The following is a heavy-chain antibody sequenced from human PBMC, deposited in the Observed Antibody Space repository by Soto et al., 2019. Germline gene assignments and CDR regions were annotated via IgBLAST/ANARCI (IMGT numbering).Heavy chain of an antibody. J-gene: IGHJ6*02. CDR1: GFTFSSYG. V-gene: IGHV3-30*18. Sequence: QVKLVESGGGVVQPGRSLRLSCAASGFTFSSYGMHWVRQAPGKGLEWVAVISYDGSNKYYADSVKGRFTISRDNSKNPLYLKRNGLRVEDTVLYSGAKDRGGDYGDYYYYGMDVWGQGTTVTVSS. D-gene: IGHD4-17*01. CDR2: ISYDGSNK. CDR3: AKDRGGDYGDYYYYGMDV.